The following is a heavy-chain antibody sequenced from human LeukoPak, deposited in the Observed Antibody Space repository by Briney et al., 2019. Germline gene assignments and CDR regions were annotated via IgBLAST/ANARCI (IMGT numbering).Heavy chain of an antibody. J-gene: IGHJ6*03. Sequence: GGSLRLSCAASGFTFSSYAMSWVRQAPGKGLEWVSAISGSGGSTYYGDSVKGRFTISRDNSKNTLYLQMNSLRAEDTAVYYCASRTVNFSYYYYMDVWGKGTTVTVSS. CDR2: ISGSGGST. CDR1: GFTFSSYA. V-gene: IGHV3-23*01. CDR3: ASRTVNFSYYYYMDV. D-gene: IGHD4-17*01.